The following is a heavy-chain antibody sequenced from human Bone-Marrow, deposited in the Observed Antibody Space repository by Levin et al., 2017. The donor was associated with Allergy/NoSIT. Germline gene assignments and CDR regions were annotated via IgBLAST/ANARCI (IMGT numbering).Heavy chain of an antibody. J-gene: IGHJ4*02. CDR2: ISSSSSYI. V-gene: IGHV3-21*01. CDR1: GFTFSSYS. CDR3: ARDPQYDFWSGYYPLFDY. Sequence: PGGSLRLSCAASGFTFSSYSMNWVRQAPGKGLEWVSSISSSSSYIYYADSVKGRFTISRDNAKNSLYLQMNSLRAEDTAVYYCARDPQYDFWSGYYPLFDYWGQGTLVTVSS. D-gene: IGHD3-3*01.